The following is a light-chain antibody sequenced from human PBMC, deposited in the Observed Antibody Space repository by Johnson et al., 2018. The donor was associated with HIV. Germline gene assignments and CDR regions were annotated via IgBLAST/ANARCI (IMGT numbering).Light chain of an antibody. V-gene: IGLV1-51*02. CDR2: END. J-gene: IGLJ1*01. CDR3: AAWDDSLNVFYV. CDR1: SSNIGNNY. Sequence: QSVLTQSPSVSAAPGQKVTISCSGSSSNIGNNYVSWFQQLPGTAPKLLICENDKRPSGIPDRFSGSKSGTSASLAISGLQAEDEADYYCAAWDDSLNVFYVFGTGTKVTVL.